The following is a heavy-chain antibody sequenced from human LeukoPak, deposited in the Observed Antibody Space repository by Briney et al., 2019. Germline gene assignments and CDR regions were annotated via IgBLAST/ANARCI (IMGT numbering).Heavy chain of an antibody. CDR3: ARGPPRGKYYYMDV. Sequence: GGSLRLSCAASGFTFSRYDMRWVGHPKGEGLGGVSTIVTASDTYYPCSVQGRFTLSRDNAKHSLYLQMNSLTAGDTAVYYCARGPPRGKYYYMDVWGKGTTVTVSS. D-gene: IGHD1-1*01. CDR1: GFTFSRYD. V-gene: IGHV3-13*01. CDR2: IVTASDT. J-gene: IGHJ6*03.